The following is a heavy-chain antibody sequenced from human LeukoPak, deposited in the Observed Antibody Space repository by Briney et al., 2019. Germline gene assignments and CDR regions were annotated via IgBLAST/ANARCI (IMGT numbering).Heavy chain of an antibody. CDR2: ISGSGGST. CDR3: AKGYCSGGSCPTGDYFDY. D-gene: IGHD2-15*01. Sequence: PGGSLRLSCAASGFTFSSYAMSWVRQAPGKGPEWVSAISGSGGSTYYADSVKGRFTISRDNSKNTLYLQMNSLRAEDTAVYYCAKGYCSGGSCPTGDYFDYWGQGTLVTVSS. V-gene: IGHV3-23*01. J-gene: IGHJ4*02. CDR1: GFTFSSYA.